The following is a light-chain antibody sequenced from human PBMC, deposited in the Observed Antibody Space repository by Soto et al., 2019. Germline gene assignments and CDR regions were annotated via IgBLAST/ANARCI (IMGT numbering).Light chain of an antibody. CDR3: QHYNNYSYT. J-gene: IGKJ2*01. CDR1: QNISSW. CDR2: KAS. V-gene: IGKV1-5*03. Sequence: DIQMTQSPSTLSASVGDRVTITCRASQNISSWLAWYQQRPGKAPKVLIYKASPLESGVPSRFNGSGSGTDFALTISSLQAGDCASYHGQHYNNYSYTCGEGTKLETK.